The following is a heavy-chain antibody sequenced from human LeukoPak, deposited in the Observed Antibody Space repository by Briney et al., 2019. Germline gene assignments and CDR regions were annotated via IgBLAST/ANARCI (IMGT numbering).Heavy chain of an antibody. D-gene: IGHD3-22*01. CDR1: GGSISSSSYY. J-gene: IGHJ4*02. CDR3: ARVTAYDGSGYYKYYFDY. CDR2: IYYSGST. V-gene: IGHV4-39*01. Sequence: PSETLSLTCTVSGGSISSSSYYWGWIRLPPGKGLEWIGSIYYSGSTYYNPSLKSRVTISVDTSKNQFSLKLSSVTAADTAVYYCARVTAYDGSGYYKYYFDYWGQGTLVTVSS.